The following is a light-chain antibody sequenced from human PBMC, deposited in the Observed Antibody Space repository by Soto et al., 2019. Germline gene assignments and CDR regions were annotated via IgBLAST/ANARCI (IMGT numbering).Light chain of an antibody. CDR1: PSITTY. CDR3: QQSYIAPAT. Sequence: DIQMTQSPSSLSASVGDRVTITCRASPSITTYLNWYQQKPGKAPKLLIYAASSLQSGVPSRFSGSGSGTDFTLTIISLQPEDFAPFYCQQSYIAPATFGQGTKVEI. V-gene: IGKV1-39*01. J-gene: IGKJ1*01. CDR2: AAS.